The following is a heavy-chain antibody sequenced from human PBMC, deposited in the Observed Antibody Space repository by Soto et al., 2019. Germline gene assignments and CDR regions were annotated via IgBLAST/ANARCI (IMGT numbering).Heavy chain of an antibody. D-gene: IGHD5-18*01. CDR2: INPNSGDT. J-gene: IGHJ4*02. CDR3: ATRYSYVHF. CDR1: GYAFAGYY. V-gene: IGHV1-2*02. Sequence: ASVKVSCKSSGYAFAGYYIHWVRQAPGQGLEWMGWINPNSGDTNYAQKFQGRVTMTRDTSFSTAYMELSSLRSDDTAVYYCATRYSYVHFWGQGTLVTVSS.